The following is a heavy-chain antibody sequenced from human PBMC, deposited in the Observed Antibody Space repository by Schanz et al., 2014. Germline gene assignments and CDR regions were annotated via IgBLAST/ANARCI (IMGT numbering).Heavy chain of an antibody. CDR3: AKGRFGELSDFDI. D-gene: IGHD3-10*01. CDR2: INSVGSNT. V-gene: IGHV3-74*01. Sequence: EVQLVQSGGGLVQPGGSLRLSCAASGFTFSSHWMHWVRQDPGKGLVWVARINSVGSNTDYADSVTGRFTISRDNAKNTLYLHMNTLRAEDTAVYYCAKGRFGELSDFDIWGQGTMVTVSS. J-gene: IGHJ3*02. CDR1: GFTFSSHW.